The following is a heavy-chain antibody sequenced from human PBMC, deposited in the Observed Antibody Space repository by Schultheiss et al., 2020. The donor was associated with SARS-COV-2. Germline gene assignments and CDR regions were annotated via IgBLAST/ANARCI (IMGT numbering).Heavy chain of an antibody. CDR2: IIPIFGTA. CDR3: ARDFNRRYFDWSSPYYYGMDV. Sequence: SVKVSCRASGGTFSNSAVSWVRQAPGQGLEWMGGIIPIFGTANYAQKFQGRVTITADESTSTAYMELSSLRSEDTAVYYCARDFNRRYFDWSSPYYYGMDVWGQGTTVTVSS. D-gene: IGHD3-9*01. CDR1: GGTFSNSA. J-gene: IGHJ6*02. V-gene: IGHV1-69*13.